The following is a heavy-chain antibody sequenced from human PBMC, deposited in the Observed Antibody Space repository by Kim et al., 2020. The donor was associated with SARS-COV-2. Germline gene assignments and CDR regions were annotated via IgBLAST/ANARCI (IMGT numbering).Heavy chain of an antibody. D-gene: IGHD1-1*01. CDR2: LAGGGDGT. J-gene: IGHJ4*02. CDR3: TKRNRGNAYNPDDH. V-gene: IGHV3-23*01. CDR1: GFIFNNYA. Sequence: GGSLRFSCAASGFIFNNYAMSWVRQAPGKGLEWVSALAGGGDGTYYADSVKGRFTVSRDISKNTLYLQMNSLRTEDTAVYFCTKRNRGNAYNPDDHWGQG.